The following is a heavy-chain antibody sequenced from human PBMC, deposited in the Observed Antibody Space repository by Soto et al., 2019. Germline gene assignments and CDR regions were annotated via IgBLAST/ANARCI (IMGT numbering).Heavy chain of an antibody. V-gene: IGHV3-48*02. CDR1: GVTFSSYS. J-gene: IGHJ4*02. CDR3: ARELWPSDY. D-gene: IGHD5-18*01. CDR2: ISRSSSTI. Sequence: GSLRLSCAAPGVTFSSYSMNWVRQAPGKGLEWVSYISRSSSTIYYADSVKGRFTMSRDNVKNSLNLLMNSLRDEDTAVYYCARELWPSDYWGQGTLVTVSS.